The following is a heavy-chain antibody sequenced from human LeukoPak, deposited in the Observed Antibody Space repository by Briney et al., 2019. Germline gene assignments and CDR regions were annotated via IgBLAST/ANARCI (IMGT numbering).Heavy chain of an antibody. CDR1: GFAFNTYA. V-gene: IGHV3-23*01. Sequence: SGGSLRLSCAASGFAFNTYAMTWVRQAPGKGLEWVSGISGSGGSTYYADSVKGRFTIARDNSKNTLYLQMNSLRAEDTALYYCAKSRTTVTTTFDYWGQGTLVTVSS. CDR3: AKSRTTVTTTFDY. J-gene: IGHJ4*02. D-gene: IGHD4-17*01. CDR2: ISGSGGST.